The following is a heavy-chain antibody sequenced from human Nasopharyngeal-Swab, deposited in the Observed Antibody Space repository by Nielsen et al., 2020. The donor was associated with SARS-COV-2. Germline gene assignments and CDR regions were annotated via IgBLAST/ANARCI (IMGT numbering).Heavy chain of an antibody. V-gene: IGHV3-23*01. D-gene: IGHD5-24*01. J-gene: IGHJ4*02. CDR3: ARDRGDGYNLYYFDY. CDR1: GFTFSSYT. Sequence: GGSLRLSCGASGFTFSSYTMSWVRQAPGGGLEWVSAITGSGDATNYADSVKGRFTISRDNSKNTLYLQMNSLRAEDTAVYYCARDRGDGYNLYYFDYWGQGTLVTVSS. CDR2: ITGSGDAT.